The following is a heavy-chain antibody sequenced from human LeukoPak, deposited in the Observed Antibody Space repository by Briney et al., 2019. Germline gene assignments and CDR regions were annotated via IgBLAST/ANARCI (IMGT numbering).Heavy chain of an antibody. D-gene: IGHD2-21*01. CDR1: GFTFSDYW. V-gene: IGHV3-74*01. CDR3: ARASSSCGGDCYQGYFDY. Sequence: GGSLRLSCAASGFTFSDYWIHWVRQVPGKGLVWVSRINGDGSDTSYADSVRGRFTISRDNSKNTVFLQMNSLRDEDTAVYYCARASSSCGGDCYQGYFDYWGQGTLVTVSS. J-gene: IGHJ4*02. CDR2: INGDGSDT.